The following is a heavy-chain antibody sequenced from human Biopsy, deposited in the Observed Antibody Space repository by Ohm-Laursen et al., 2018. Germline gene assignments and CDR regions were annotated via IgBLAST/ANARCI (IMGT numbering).Heavy chain of an antibody. D-gene: IGHD2-8*01. CDR2: MNPDSGNT. J-gene: IGHJ4*02. V-gene: IGHV1-8*01. CDR3: ARFDNGFDK. CDR1: GYPFTFYE. Sequence: SVKVSCKTSGYPFTFYEINWVRQATGQGLEWLGWMNPDSGNTGSAQKFHDRVTMTMNTSINSAYLELSSLRSEDTAVYYCARFDNGFDKWGQGTLVTVSS.